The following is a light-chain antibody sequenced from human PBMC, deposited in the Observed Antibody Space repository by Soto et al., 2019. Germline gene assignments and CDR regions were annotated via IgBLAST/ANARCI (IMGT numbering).Light chain of an antibody. CDR2: EGT. J-gene: IGLJ1*01. V-gene: IGLV2-23*01. CDR1: SSDVGKYKF. Sequence: QSALTQPASVSGSPGQSISVSCTGTSSDVGKYKFVSWYQQHPGKAPKLLIYEGTKRPSSVSNRFSGSNSGRTASLTISGLQAEDEAHYFCCVYVGARSYVFGPGTKVTVL. CDR3: CVYVGARSYV.